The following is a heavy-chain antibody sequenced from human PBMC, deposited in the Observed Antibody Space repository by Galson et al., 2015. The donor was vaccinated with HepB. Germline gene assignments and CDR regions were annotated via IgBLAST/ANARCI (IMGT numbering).Heavy chain of an antibody. Sequence: SLRLSCAASGFTLKTYWMHWVRQAPGKGLVWVSRCTGDGSSTNYADSVRGRFTISRDNAKKMLYLQMNSLRAEDTAVYFCARGWYHFDNWGKGTLVSVSA. CDR2: CTGDGSST. CDR3: ARGWYHFDN. V-gene: IGHV3-74*01. CDR1: GFTLKTYW. D-gene: IGHD6-13*01. J-gene: IGHJ4*02.